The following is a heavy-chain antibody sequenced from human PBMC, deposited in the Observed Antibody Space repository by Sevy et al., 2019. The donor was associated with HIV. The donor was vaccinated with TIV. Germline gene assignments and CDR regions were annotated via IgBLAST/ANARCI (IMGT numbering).Heavy chain of an antibody. CDR1: GYTFTSYG. V-gene: IGHV1-18*01. J-gene: IGHJ4*02. CDR3: ARDPTRTYYFDY. Sequence: ASVKVSCKASGYTFTSYGMSWVRQAPGQGLEWMGWISAYNGNTNYAQKLQGRVTMTTDTSTSTAYMELRSLRSDDTAVYYCARDPTRTYYFDYWGQGTLVTVSS. CDR2: ISAYNGNT. D-gene: IGHD2-15*01.